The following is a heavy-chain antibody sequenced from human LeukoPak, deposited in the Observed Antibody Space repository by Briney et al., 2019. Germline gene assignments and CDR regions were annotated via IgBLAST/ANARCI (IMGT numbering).Heavy chain of an antibody. J-gene: IGHJ4*02. Sequence: SEALSLTCTVSGGSISSYYWSWIRQPAGKGLEWIGRIYTSGSTNYNPSLKSRVTMSVDTSKNQFSLKLSSVTAADTAVYYCARDRYSSSWYDYWGQGTLVTVSS. CDR2: IYTSGST. V-gene: IGHV4-4*07. CDR1: GGSISSYY. CDR3: ARDRYSSSWYDY. D-gene: IGHD6-13*01.